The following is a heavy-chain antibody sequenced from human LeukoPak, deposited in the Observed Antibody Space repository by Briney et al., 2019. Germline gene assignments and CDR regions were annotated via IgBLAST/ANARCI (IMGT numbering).Heavy chain of an antibody. Sequence: GGSLRLSCAASGFTFSSYSMNWVRQAPGKGLEWVSSISSSSSYIYYADSVKGRFTISRDNAKNSLYLQINSLRAEDTAVYYCATESSGALDFWGQGTLVTVSS. CDR2: ISSSSSYI. J-gene: IGHJ4*02. D-gene: IGHD1-26*01. CDR3: ATESSGALDF. V-gene: IGHV3-21*01. CDR1: GFTFSSYS.